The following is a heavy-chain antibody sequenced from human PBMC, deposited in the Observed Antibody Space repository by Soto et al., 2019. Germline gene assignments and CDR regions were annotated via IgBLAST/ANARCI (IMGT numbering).Heavy chain of an antibody. Sequence: QVQLQESGPGLVKPSGTLSLTCAVSGGSISSTDWWTWVRQPPGKGLEWIGEIFHSGSTFYNPSLNSRVTISIDKSKNHFSLNLTSVTAAATAVYFCARDGAPVLRGASNPYYFDSWGQGTLVTVSS. D-gene: IGHD3-10*01. CDR2: IFHSGST. CDR1: GGSISSTDW. V-gene: IGHV4-4*02. J-gene: IGHJ4*02. CDR3: ARDGAPVLRGASNPYYFDS.